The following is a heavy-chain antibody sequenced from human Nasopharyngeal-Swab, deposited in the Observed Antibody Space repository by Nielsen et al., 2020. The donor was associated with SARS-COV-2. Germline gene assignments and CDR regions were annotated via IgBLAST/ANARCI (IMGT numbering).Heavy chain of an antibody. Sequence: SETLSLTCTVSGGSISSGGYYWSWIRQHPGKGPEWIGKINRSGSTNYKPSLKSRVTISVDTSKNQFSLKLSSVTAADAAVYYCARVSGSSRLYYYYGMDVWGQGTTVTISS. CDR1: GGSISSGGYY. D-gene: IGHD6-13*01. CDR3: ARVSGSSRLYYYYGMDV. CDR2: INRSGST. V-gene: IGHV4-61*08. J-gene: IGHJ6*02.